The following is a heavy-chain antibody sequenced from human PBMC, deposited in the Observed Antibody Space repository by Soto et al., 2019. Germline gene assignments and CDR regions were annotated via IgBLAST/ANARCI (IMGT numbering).Heavy chain of an antibody. Sequence: EVQLLESGGGLVQPGGSLRLSCAASGFTFSSYAMSWVLQAPGKGLEWVSAISGSGGSTYDADSVKGRFTISRDNSKNTLYLQMNSLRAEDTAVYYCAKHAVQEWLRFGYFDLWGRGTLVTVSS. V-gene: IGHV3-23*01. CDR1: GFTFSSYA. CDR2: ISGSGGST. CDR3: AKHAVQEWLRFGYFDL. J-gene: IGHJ2*01. D-gene: IGHD5-12*01.